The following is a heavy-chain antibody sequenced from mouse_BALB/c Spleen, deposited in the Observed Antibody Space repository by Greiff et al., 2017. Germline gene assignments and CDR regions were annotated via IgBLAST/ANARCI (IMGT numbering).Heavy chain of an antibody. Sequence: VQLQQSGAELVKPGASVKLSCTASGFNIKDTYMHWVKQRPEQGLEWIGRIDPANGNTKYDPKFQGKATITADTSSNTAYLQLSSLTSEDTAVYYCARYDYDGYFDDWGAGTTVTVSS. J-gene: IGHJ1*01. D-gene: IGHD2-4*01. CDR3: ARYDYDGYFDD. CDR1: GFNIKDTY. CDR2: IDPANGNT. V-gene: IGHV14-3*02.